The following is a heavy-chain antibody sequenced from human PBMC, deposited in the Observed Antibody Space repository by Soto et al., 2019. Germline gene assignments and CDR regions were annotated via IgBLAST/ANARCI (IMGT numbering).Heavy chain of an antibody. CDR3: ARGTAYYDILAGYWYGMDV. CDR1: GGTFSSYA. CDR2: IIPIFGTA. V-gene: IGHV1-69*06. J-gene: IGHJ6*02. Sequence: SVKVSCKASGGTFSSYATSWVRQAPGQGLEWMGGIIPIFGTANYAQKFQGRVTITADKSTSTAYMELSSLRSEDTAVYYCARGTAYYDILAGYWYGMDVWGQGTAVTVSS. D-gene: IGHD3-9*01.